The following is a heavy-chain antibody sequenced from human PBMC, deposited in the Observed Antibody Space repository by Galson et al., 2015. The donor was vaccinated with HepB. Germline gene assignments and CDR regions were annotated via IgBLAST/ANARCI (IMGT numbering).Heavy chain of an antibody. CDR3: AREVMIRTLAHKTPDY. J-gene: IGHJ4*02. CDR1: GFSFTRYA. CDR2: ITSSGGNS. Sequence: SLRLSCAASGFSFTRYAMTWVRQAPGKGLEWVSSITSSGGNSYYTDPVKGRFTISRDNAERSVSLHMYSLRAEDTAVYYCAREVMIRTLAHKTPDYWGQGTLVTVSS. V-gene: IGHV3-23*01. D-gene: IGHD3-16*01.